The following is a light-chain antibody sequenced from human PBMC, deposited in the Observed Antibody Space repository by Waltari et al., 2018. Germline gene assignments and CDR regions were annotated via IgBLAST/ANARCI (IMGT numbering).Light chain of an antibody. CDR1: GSNIGAGYD. CDR3: QSYDTSLSVV. J-gene: IGLJ3*02. CDR2: GST. Sequence: QSVLTQPPSVSGAPGQKVTISCTGSGSNIGAGYDVHWYQQLPRAAPKPLIYGSTSRPLGVPDRFFGSTSGTSASLAITGLQAEDEGDYYCQSYDTSLSVVFGGGTKLTVL. V-gene: IGLV1-40*01.